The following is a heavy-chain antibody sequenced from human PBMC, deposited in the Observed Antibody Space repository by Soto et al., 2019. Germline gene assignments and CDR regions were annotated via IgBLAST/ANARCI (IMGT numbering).Heavy chain of an antibody. Sequence: QVQLVQSGAEVKKPGSSVKVSCKASGGTFSSYAISWVRQAPGQGLEWMGGIIPIFGTANYALKFQGRVTITADESTSTAYMELSSLRSEDTAVYYCAREVVTQQRTYYFDYWGQGTLVTVSS. J-gene: IGHJ4*02. V-gene: IGHV1-69*12. CDR3: AREVVTQQRTYYFDY. CDR2: IIPIFGTA. D-gene: IGHD2-21*02. CDR1: GGTFSSYA.